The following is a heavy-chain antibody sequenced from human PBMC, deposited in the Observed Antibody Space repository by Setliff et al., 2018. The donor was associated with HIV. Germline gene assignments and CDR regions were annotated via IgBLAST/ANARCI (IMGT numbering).Heavy chain of an antibody. V-gene: IGHV1-69*06. Sequence: SVKVSCKASGGTFSSYAINWVRQAPGQGLEWMGGIIPIFGGPNDEQKFQGRVTITADKSTYTAYMELSTLRPEDTAMYYCVRGVQSPPHYSYYYMDFWGEGTMVTVSS. CDR2: IIPIFGGP. CDR1: GGTFSSYA. D-gene: IGHD3-3*01. J-gene: IGHJ6*03. CDR3: VRGVQSPPHYSYYYMDF.